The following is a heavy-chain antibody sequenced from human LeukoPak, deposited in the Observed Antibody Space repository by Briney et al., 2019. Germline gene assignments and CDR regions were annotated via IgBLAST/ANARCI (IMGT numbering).Heavy chain of an antibody. CDR1: GFTFSSYG. J-gene: IGHJ4*02. CDR2: IRYDGSNK. D-gene: IGHD3-3*01. Sequence: PRGSLRLSCAASGFTFSSYGMHWVRQAPGKGLEWVAFIRYDGSNKYYADSVKGRFTISRDNSKNTLYLQMNSLRAEDTAVYYCAKDGPPGVWSGYYTFDYWGQGTLVTVSS. V-gene: IGHV3-30*02. CDR3: AKDGPPGVWSGYYTFDY.